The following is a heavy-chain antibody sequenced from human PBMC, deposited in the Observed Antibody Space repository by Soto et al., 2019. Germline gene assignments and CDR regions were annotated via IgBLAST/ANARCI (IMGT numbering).Heavy chain of an antibody. D-gene: IGHD1-26*01. CDR3: ARDVARRGSYYFDY. J-gene: IGHJ4*02. CDR1: GFTFSSYS. CDR2: ISSSSTI. Sequence: GGSLRLSCAASGFTFSSYSMNWVRQAPGKGLEWVSYISSSSTIYYADSVKGRFTISRDNAKNSLYLQMNSLRAEDTAVYYCARDVARRGSYYFDYWGQGTLVTVSS. V-gene: IGHV3-48*04.